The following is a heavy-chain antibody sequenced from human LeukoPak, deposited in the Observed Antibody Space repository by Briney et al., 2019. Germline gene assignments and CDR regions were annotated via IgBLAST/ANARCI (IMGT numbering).Heavy chain of an antibody. J-gene: IGHJ6*02. CDR3: ATRYCSSTSCYTGRDYYYGMDV. CDR2: INHSGST. CDR1: GGSFSGYY. Sequence: SETLSLTCAVYGGSFSGYYWSWIRQPPGKGLEWIGEINHSGSTNYNPSLKSRVTISVDTSKNQFPLKLSSVTAADTAVYYCATRYCSSTSCYTGRDYYYGMDVWGQGTTVTVSS. D-gene: IGHD2-2*02. V-gene: IGHV4-34*01.